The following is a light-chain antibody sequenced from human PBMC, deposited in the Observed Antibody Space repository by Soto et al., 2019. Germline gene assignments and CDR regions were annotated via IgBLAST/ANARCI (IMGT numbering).Light chain of an antibody. V-gene: IGLV1-44*01. CDR2: SNN. Sequence: HSVLTQPPSASGTPGQRVTISCSGSSSNIGSNTVSWYQQLPGTAPKLLIYSNNQRPSGVPDRFSGSKSGTSASLAISGLQSEDEADYYCAAWDDSRNGYVFGSGTKDTLL. CDR1: SSNIGSNT. CDR3: AAWDDSRNGYV. J-gene: IGLJ1*01.